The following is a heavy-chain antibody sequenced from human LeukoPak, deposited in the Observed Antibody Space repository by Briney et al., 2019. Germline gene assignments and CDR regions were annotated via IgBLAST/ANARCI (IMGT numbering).Heavy chain of an antibody. Sequence: PSETLSLTCAVYGGSFSGYFWSWIRQPPGKGLEWIGEINHSGSTNYNPSLKSRVTISVDTSKNQFSLKLSSVTAADTAVYYCARGVVTRRFDYWGQGTLVTVSS. CDR1: GGSFSGYF. CDR2: INHSGST. D-gene: IGHD4-23*01. V-gene: IGHV4-34*01. CDR3: ARGVVTRRFDY. J-gene: IGHJ4*02.